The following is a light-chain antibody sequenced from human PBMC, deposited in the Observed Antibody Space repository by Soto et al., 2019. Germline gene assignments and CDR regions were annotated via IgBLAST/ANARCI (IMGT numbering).Light chain of an antibody. J-gene: IGKJ5*01. V-gene: IGKV3-11*01. CDR2: DAS. CDR3: QQRSNWPLT. Sequence: EIVLTQSPATLSLSPGERATLSCRASQSVSSYLAWYQQKPGQAPRLLIYDASNRATGIPARFSGSGSGTDFTLTISSLDPEDFAVYYCQQRSNWPLTFGQGPRLEIK. CDR1: QSVSSY.